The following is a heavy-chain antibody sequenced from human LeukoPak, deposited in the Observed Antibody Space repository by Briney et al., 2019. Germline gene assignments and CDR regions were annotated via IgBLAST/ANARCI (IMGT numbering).Heavy chain of an antibody. Sequence: SETLSLTCTVSGGSISSYYWSWIRQHPGKGLEWIGRIYTSGSTNYNPSLKSRVTMSVDTSKNQFSLKLSSVTAADTAVYYCAGDTMVRGVIMYWGQGTLVTVSS. CDR3: AGDTMVRGVIMY. CDR2: IYTSGST. V-gene: IGHV4-4*07. D-gene: IGHD3-10*01. CDR1: GGSISSYY. J-gene: IGHJ4*02.